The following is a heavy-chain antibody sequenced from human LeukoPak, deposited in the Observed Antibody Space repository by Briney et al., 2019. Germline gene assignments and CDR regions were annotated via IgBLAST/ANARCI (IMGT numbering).Heavy chain of an antibody. CDR3: AKSLPPVIQRTGVYYFDY. Sequence: GGSLRLSCAASGFTVSSNYMSWVRQAPGKGLEWVSGINWNGGSTGYADSVKGRFTISRDNSKNTLYLQMNSLRAEDTAVYYCAKSLPPVIQRTGVYYFDYWGQGTLVTVSS. CDR2: INWNGGST. J-gene: IGHJ4*02. V-gene: IGHV3-23*01. D-gene: IGHD2-21*01. CDR1: GFTVSSNY.